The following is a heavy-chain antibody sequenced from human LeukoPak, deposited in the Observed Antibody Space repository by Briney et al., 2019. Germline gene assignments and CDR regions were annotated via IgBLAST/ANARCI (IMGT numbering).Heavy chain of an antibody. J-gene: IGHJ5*02. V-gene: IGHV3-23*01. Sequence: GGSLRLSCAASGFTFSSYAMSWVGQAPGKGLEWVSAISGSGGSTYYADSVKGRFTISRDNSKNTLYLQMNSLRAEDTAVYYCAKAIYDFWSDPPFDPWGQGTLVPVSS. D-gene: IGHD3-3*01. CDR2: ISGSGGST. CDR1: GFTFSSYA. CDR3: AKAIYDFWSDPPFDP.